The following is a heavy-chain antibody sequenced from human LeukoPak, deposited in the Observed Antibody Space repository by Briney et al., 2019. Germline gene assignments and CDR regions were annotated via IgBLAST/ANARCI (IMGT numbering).Heavy chain of an antibody. CDR2: IRSTSTM. CDR3: ARNDYGDYNWYFDL. V-gene: IGHV3-48*02. J-gene: IGHJ2*01. CDR1: GFTFSSYT. D-gene: IGHD4-17*01. Sequence: GGSLRLSCAASGFTFSSYTMNRVRQAPGKGLEWVSYIRSTSTMYYADSVKGRFTISRDNAKDTLFLQMTRLRDEDTAVYFCARNDYGDYNWYFDLWGRGTLVTVSS.